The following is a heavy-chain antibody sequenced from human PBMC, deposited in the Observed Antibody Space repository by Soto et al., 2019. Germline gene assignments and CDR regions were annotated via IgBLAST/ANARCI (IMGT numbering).Heavy chain of an antibody. Sequence: QVQLVQSGAEVKKPGSSVKVSCTASGGTFSSYAISWVRQAPGQGLEWMGGIIPIFGTANYAQKFQGRVTITADESTSTAYMELSSLRSEDTAVYYCARGRARVTITGTSYYYYYGMDVWGQGTTVTVSS. V-gene: IGHV1-69*01. CDR2: IIPIFGTA. CDR1: GGTFSSYA. J-gene: IGHJ6*02. CDR3: ARGRARVTITGTSYYYYYGMDV. D-gene: IGHD1-7*01.